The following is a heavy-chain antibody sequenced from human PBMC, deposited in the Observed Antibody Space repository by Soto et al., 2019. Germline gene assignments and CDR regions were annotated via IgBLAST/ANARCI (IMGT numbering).Heavy chain of an antibody. V-gene: IGHV1-69*13. CDR3: ARCSLPTGSYLSLDFDY. D-gene: IGHD3-16*02. CDR2: IIPIFGTA. CDR1: GGTFSSYA. Sequence: SVKVSCKASGGTFSSYAISWVRQAPGQGLEWMGGIIPIFGTANYAQKFQGRVTITADESTSTAYMGLSSLRSEDTAVYYCARCSLPTGSYLSLDFDYWGQGTLVTVSS. J-gene: IGHJ4*02.